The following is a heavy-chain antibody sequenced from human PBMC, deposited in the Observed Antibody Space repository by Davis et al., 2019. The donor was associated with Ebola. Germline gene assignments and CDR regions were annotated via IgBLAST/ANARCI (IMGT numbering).Heavy chain of an antibody. J-gene: IGHJ4*02. Sequence: SGPTLVKPTQTLTLTCTFSGFSLSISRVGVGWIRQPPGKALEWLALIYWDDDKRYSPSLKSRLTITKDTSKNQVVLTMTNMDPVDTATYYCARGEGYDSYDYWGQGTLVTVSA. CDR2: IYWDDDK. D-gene: IGHD5-12*01. CDR3: ARGEGYDSYDY. CDR1: GFSLSISRVG. V-gene: IGHV2-5*02.